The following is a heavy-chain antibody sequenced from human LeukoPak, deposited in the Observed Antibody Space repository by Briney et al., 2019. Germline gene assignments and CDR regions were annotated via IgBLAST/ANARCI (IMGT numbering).Heavy chain of an antibody. Sequence: PETLSLTCTVSGGSISSYYWSWIRQPPGKGLEWIGYIYYSGSTNYNPSLKSRVTISVDTSKNQFSLKLSSVTAADTAVYYCAREAAVVRGVDTWFDPWGQGTLVTVSS. D-gene: IGHD3-10*01. CDR3: AREAAVVRGVDTWFDP. CDR1: GGSISSYY. CDR2: IYYSGST. J-gene: IGHJ5*02. V-gene: IGHV4-59*01.